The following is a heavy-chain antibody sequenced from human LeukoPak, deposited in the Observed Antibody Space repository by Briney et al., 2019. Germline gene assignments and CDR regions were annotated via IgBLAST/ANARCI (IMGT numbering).Heavy chain of an antibody. CDR1: GFTFSSYA. J-gene: IGHJ4*02. Sequence: PGGSLRLSCAPSGFTFSSYAMSWVRQAPGKGLEWVSAISGSGGSTYYADSVKGRFTISRDNSKNTLYLQMNSLRAEDTAVYYCAKAVPRYCSSTSCYFDYWGQGTLVTVSS. CDR2: ISGSGGST. D-gene: IGHD2-2*01. V-gene: IGHV3-23*01. CDR3: AKAVPRYCSSTSCYFDY.